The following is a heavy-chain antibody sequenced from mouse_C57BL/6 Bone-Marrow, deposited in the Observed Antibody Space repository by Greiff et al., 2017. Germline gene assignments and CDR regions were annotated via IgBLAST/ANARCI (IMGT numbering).Heavy chain of an antibody. CDR2: IHPNSGST. Sequence: VQLQQPGAELAKPGASVKLSCKASGYTFTSYWMHWVKQRPGQGLEWIGMIHPNSGSTNYNEKFKSKATLTVDKSSSTAYMQLSSLTSEDSAVYYCARAGYDVSYFDYWGQGTTLTVSS. CDR1: GYTFTSYW. D-gene: IGHD2-3*01. J-gene: IGHJ2*01. V-gene: IGHV1-64*01. CDR3: ARAGYDVSYFDY.